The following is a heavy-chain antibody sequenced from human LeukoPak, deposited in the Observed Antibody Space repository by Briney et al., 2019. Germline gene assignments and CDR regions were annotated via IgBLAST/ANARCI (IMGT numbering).Heavy chain of an antibody. V-gene: IGHV4-34*01. CDR2: INHSGST. CDR3: ARLTSGSFDY. CDR1: GGSFSGYY. D-gene: IGHD1-26*01. J-gene: IGHJ4*02. Sequence: SETLSLTCAVYGGSFSGYYWSWIRQPPGKGLEWIGEINHSGSTNYNPSLKSRVTISVDTSKNQFSPKLSSVTAADTAVYYCARLTSGSFDYWGQGTLVTVSS.